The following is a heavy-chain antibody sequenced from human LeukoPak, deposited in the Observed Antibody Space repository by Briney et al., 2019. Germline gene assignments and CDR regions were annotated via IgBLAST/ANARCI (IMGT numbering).Heavy chain of an antibody. CDR3: ANGYHSGSYFAL. J-gene: IGHJ4*02. Sequence: GGSLRLSCAASGFTLSSFAMSWVRQAPGKGLEGVSGISVSGGSTYYAASVRGRFTISRDNSKNTLSLQMNSLRGEDTAVYYCANGYHSGSYFALWGQGTLVTVSS. D-gene: IGHD3-10*01. CDR2: ISVSGGST. V-gene: IGHV3-23*01. CDR1: GFTLSSFA.